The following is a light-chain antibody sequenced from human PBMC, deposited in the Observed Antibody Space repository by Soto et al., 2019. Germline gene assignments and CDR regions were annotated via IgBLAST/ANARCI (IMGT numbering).Light chain of an antibody. V-gene: IGKV4-1*01. J-gene: IGKJ1*01. Sequence: DIVMTQSPDSLAVPLGERATINCKSSQNLYSSNNRNYFAWYQQKPGQPPKLLIYWASTRESGVPDRFSGSGSGTDFTLTISSLQAEDVAVYYCQQYYSTPQTFGQGTKVEIK. CDR1: QNLYSSNNRNY. CDR3: QQYYSTPQT. CDR2: WAS.